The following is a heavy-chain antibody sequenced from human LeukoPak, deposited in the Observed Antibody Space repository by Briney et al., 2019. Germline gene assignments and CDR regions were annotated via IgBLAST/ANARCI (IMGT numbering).Heavy chain of an antibody. CDR3: AKDVAPDSGWDLDY. D-gene: IGHD6-19*01. Sequence: SGGSLRLSCAVSGLTFSTYSMTWVRQGPGKGLEWVSSIYNSGAKIFYAYSVKGRFTISRDNSKNMLYLQMNSLRVEDTAVYYCAKDVAPDSGWDLDYWGQGTLVTVSS. CDR1: GLTFSTYS. CDR2: IYNSGAKI. V-gene: IGHV3-23*01. J-gene: IGHJ4*02.